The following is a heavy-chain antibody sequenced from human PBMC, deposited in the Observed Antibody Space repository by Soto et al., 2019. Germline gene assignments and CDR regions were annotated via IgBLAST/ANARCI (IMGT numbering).Heavy chain of an antibody. CDR3: AKVASVFGAIDY. V-gene: IGHV3-9*01. CDR2: ISWNSGSI. Sequence: GGSLRLSCAASGFTFDDYAMHWVRQAPGKGLEWVSGISWNSGSIGYADSVKGRFTISRDNAKNSLYLQMNSLRAEDTALYYCAKVASVFGAIDYWGQGTLVTVSS. J-gene: IGHJ4*02. CDR1: GFTFDDYA. D-gene: IGHD3-3*01.